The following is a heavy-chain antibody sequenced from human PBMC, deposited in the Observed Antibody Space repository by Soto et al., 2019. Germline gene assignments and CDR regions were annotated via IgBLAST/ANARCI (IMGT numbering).Heavy chain of an antibody. CDR1: GGSISSGGYY. Sequence: KTSETLSLTCTVSGGSISSGGYYWSWIRQHPGKGLEWIGYIYYSGSTYYNPSLKSRVTISVDTSKNQFSLKLSSVTAADTAVYYCARGIYDSSGYYLPRPHLNGMDVWGQGTTVTVSS. J-gene: IGHJ6*02. CDR3: ARGIYDSSGYYLPRPHLNGMDV. V-gene: IGHV4-31*03. CDR2: IYYSGST. D-gene: IGHD3-22*01.